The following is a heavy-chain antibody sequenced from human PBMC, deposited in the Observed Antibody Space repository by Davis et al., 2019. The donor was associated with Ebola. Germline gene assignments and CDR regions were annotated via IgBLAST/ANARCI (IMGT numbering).Heavy chain of an antibody. CDR1: GYTFTNYY. D-gene: IGHD3-22*01. CDR2: IIPIFDVT. J-gene: IGHJ4*02. Sequence: SVKVSCKASGYTFTNYYMHWVRQAPGQGLEWMGGIIPIFDVTNYAQQFQGRVTITADEITSTAYMELSSLRSEDTAVYYCAIMTNYYDSSGYYNALLYYFDYWGQGTLVTISS. V-gene: IGHV1-69*13. CDR3: AIMTNYYDSSGYYNALLYYFDY.